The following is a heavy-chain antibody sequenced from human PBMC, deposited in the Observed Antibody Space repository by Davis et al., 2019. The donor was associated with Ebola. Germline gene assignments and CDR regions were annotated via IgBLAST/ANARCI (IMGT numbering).Heavy chain of an antibody. Sequence: HPQTPSLPRSISGDSVFGQNGAWNWLRQSPSIGLEWLGRTSYTSKWHNDYGESVKSRITINPDTSKNQLSLQLTSVTPEDTALFYCVRGWGRSGLDVWGQGTTVTVSS. CDR1: GDSVFGQNGA. D-gene: IGHD3-16*01. J-gene: IGHJ6*02. CDR3: VRGWGRSGLDV. CDR2: TSYTSKWHN. V-gene: IGHV6-1*01.